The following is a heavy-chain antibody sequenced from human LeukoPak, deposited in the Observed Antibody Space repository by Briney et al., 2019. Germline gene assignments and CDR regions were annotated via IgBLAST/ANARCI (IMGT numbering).Heavy chain of an antibody. J-gene: IGHJ4*02. Sequence: GGSLRLSCAASGFTFNIYVMTWVRQAPGKGLEGVSAIGDRGSDTYYADPVKGRFTISRDNSKYTLYLQMNSLRAEDTAVYYCAKVGPPYSSGWSIEFDYWGRGTLVTVSS. D-gene: IGHD6-19*01. V-gene: IGHV3-23*01. CDR1: GFTFNIYV. CDR2: IGDRGSDT. CDR3: AKVGPPYSSGWSIEFDY.